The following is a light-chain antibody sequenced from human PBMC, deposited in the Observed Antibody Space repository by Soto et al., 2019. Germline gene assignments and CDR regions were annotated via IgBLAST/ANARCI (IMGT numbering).Light chain of an antibody. Sequence: EIVLTQSPGTLSLSPGERATLSCRASQSVTTTFLAWYQQKLGQSPRLLIYGASTRATGIPDRFSGSGSGTDFTLTISRLEPEDFAVYYCQHYGTSPPMYTFGQGTRLEIK. V-gene: IGKV3-20*01. CDR2: GAS. CDR1: QSVTTTF. J-gene: IGKJ2*01. CDR3: QHYGTSPPMYT.